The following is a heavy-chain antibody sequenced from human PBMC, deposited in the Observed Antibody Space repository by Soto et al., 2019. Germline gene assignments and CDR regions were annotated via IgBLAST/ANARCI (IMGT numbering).Heavy chain of an antibody. CDR3: ARGRTVFMYSSNWYDY. CDR1: GGSFSGYY. Sequence: SETLSLTCAVYGGSFSGYYWSWIRQPPGEGLEWIGEINHSGSTNYNPSLKSRVTISVDTSKNQFSLKLSSVTAADTAVYYCARGRTVFMYSSNWYDYWGQGTLVTVSS. J-gene: IGHJ5*01. D-gene: IGHD6-13*01. CDR2: INHSGST. V-gene: IGHV4-34*01.